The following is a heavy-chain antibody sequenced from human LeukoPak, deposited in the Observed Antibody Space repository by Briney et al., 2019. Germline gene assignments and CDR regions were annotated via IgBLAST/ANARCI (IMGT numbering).Heavy chain of an antibody. Sequence: SETLSLTCTVSGGSISSYYWSWIRQHAGKGLEWIGRIYTSGSTNYNPSLKSRVTTSVDTSKNQFSLKLSSVTAADTAVYYCARDYGSLDWFDPWGQGTLVTVSS. V-gene: IGHV4-4*07. CDR2: IYTSGST. D-gene: IGHD2-15*01. J-gene: IGHJ5*02. CDR1: GGSISSYY. CDR3: ARDYGSLDWFDP.